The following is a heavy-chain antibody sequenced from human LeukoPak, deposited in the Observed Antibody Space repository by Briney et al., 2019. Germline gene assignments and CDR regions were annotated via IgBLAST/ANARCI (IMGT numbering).Heavy chain of an antibody. J-gene: IGHJ5*02. CDR1: GSMFTNYW. CDR3: ARHPGGNSLGWFDP. Sequence: GESRKISCEGSGSMFTNYWIGWGRQLPGKGLEWMGIIYPGDSATTDSPSFQGQVTISADKSISTAYLQWSSLKASDTAMYYCARHPGGNSLGWFDPWGQGTLVTVSS. V-gene: IGHV5-51*01. CDR2: IYPGDSAT. D-gene: IGHD4-23*01.